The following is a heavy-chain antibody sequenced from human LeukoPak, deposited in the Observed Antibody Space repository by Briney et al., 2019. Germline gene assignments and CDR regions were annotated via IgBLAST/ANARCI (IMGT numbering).Heavy chain of an antibody. J-gene: IGHJ3*02. D-gene: IGHD3-3*01. Sequence: SETLSLTCTVSGGSISSSSYYWGWIRQPPGKGLEWIGSIYYSGSTYYNPSLKSRVTISVDTSKNQFSLKLSSVTAADTAVYYCARDYANVLRFLEWQNDAFDIWGQGTMVTVSS. CDR1: GGSISSSSYY. CDR3: ARDYANVLRFLEWQNDAFDI. CDR2: IYYSGST. V-gene: IGHV4-39*07.